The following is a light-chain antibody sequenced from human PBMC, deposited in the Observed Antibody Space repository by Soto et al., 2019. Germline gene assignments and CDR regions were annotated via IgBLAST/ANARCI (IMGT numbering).Light chain of an antibody. V-gene: IGKV1-27*01. CDR1: QGFSNY. CDR2: AAS. J-gene: IGKJ4*01. CDR3: QKYNSAPRT. Sequence: DVQMTQAPSSLSASVGDRVTITCRASQGFSNYLAWYQQKPGKVPKLLLYAASILQSGVPSGFSGSGSGTDFTLTISSLQPEDVATYYCQKYNSAPRTFGGGTKVEIK.